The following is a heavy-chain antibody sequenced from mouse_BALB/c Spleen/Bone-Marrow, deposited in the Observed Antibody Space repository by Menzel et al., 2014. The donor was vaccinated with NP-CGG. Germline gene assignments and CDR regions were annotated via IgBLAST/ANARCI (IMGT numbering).Heavy chain of an antibody. V-gene: IGHV5-6-3*01. D-gene: IGHD1-1*01. CDR2: INNNGGST. Sequence: EVQLVEPGGGLVQPGGSPKLSCVASGFTFSSYGMSWVRQTPDKRLELVATINNNGGSTYYPDSVKGQFTISRDNAKNTLYLQMSSLKSEDTAMYYCARVYGWYFDVWGAGTTVTVSP. CDR3: ARVYGWYFDV. CDR1: GFTFSSYG. J-gene: IGHJ1*01.